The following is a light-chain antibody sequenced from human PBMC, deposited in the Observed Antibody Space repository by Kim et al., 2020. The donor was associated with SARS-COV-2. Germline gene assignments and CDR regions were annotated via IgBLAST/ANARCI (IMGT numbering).Light chain of an antibody. CDR2: YDD. Sequence: ELTQAPSVSGAPRQRVTISCSGSTSNIGSHAVNWYQLLPGKAPKLLIYYDDLLPSGVSDRFSGSKSDTSASLAISGLQSEDEAEYYCASWDDSLNGWVFGGGTQLTVL. CDR3: ASWDDSLNGWV. V-gene: IGLV1-36*01. CDR1: TSNIGSHA. J-gene: IGLJ3*02.